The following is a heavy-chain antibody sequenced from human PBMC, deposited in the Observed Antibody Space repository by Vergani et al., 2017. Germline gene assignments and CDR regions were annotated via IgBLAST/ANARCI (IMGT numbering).Heavy chain of an antibody. V-gene: IGHV3-21*05. CDR2: ISSSSSTI. J-gene: IGHJ3*02. Sequence: EVQLVESGGGLVKPGGSLRLSCAASGFTFSSYSMNWVRQAPGKGLEWVSYISSSSSTIYYADSVKGRFTISRDNAKNSLYLQMNSLRAEDTAVYYCAREYDRAYYYDSSGYWVAFDIWGQGTMVTVSS. D-gene: IGHD3-22*01. CDR3: AREYDRAYYYDSSGYWVAFDI. CDR1: GFTFSSYS.